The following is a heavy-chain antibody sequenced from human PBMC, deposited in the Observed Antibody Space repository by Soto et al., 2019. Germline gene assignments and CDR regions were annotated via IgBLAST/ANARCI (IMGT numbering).Heavy chain of an antibody. CDR1: GYTFSGYN. D-gene: IGHD2-21*01. CDR3: ARDLLWSAQKPIDF. V-gene: IGHV1-2*02. J-gene: IGHJ4*02. CDR2: STLKVGA. Sequence: QVRLLQSGAEVKKPGASVKVSCKASGYTFSGYNMHWVRQPLDKGLSGWDGSTLKVGAQTLHGSFQGRVTMTRDTSIGTAYMELTNLTSDDTAVYFCARDLLWSAQKPIDFWGQGTLVTVSS.